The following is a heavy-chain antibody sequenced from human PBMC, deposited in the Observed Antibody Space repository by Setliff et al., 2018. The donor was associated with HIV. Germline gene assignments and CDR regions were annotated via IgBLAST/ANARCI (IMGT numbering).Heavy chain of an antibody. J-gene: IGHJ4*02. CDR2: VYYTGST. V-gene: IGHV4-39*01. Sequence: SETLSLTCTVSGGSVSGSSYYWGWIRQPTGKGLEWIGTVYYTGSTQYNPSFKSRVTISVDTSKNQFSLKLISVTAADTAVYYCASMESTRPPRGLDYWGQGALVTVSS. D-gene: IGHD6-6*01. CDR1: GGSVSGSSYY. CDR3: ASMESTRPPRGLDY.